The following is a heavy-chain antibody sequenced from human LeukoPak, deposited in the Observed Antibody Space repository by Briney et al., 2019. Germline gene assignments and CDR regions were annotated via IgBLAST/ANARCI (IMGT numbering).Heavy chain of an antibody. CDR2: IYTSGTT. CDR3: ARANYDGSDY. V-gene: IGHV4-4*07. J-gene: IGHJ4*02. D-gene: IGHD3-22*01. Sequence: SETLSLTCTVSGGSISSYYWSWLRQPAGKGLEWIGRIYTSGTTNYNPSLKSRITMSVDTFKNQFSLKMRSVTAADTAVYYCARANYDGSDYWGQGTLVTVSS. CDR1: GGSISSYY.